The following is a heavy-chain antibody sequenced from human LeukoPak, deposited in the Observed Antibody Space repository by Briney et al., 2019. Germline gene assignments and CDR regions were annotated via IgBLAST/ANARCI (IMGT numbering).Heavy chain of an antibody. CDR1: GFTFSNYA. CDR2: ISGSGGST. CDR3: AECYYDSSGYSPFDY. D-gene: IGHD3-22*01. V-gene: IGHV3-23*01. J-gene: IGHJ4*02. Sequence: PGGSLRLSCAASGFTFSNYAVMWVRQAPGKGLEWVSAISGSGGSTYYADSVKGRFTISRDNSKNTLYLQMNSLRAEDTAVYYCAECYYDSSGYSPFDYWGQGTLVTVSS.